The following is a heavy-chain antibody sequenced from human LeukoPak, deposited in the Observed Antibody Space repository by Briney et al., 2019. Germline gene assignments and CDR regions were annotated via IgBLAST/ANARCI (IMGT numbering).Heavy chain of an antibody. CDR1: GLRFRNYG. CDR3: ARDGSSRSSWYDA. CDR2: IYYDGSNQ. D-gene: IGHD6-13*01. J-gene: IGHJ5*02. Sequence: GGSLRLSCVVSGLRFRNYGMHWVRQAPGKGLEWVAVIYYDGSNQYYADSVKGRFTVSRDNAKNTLCLQMDSLRAEDTAVYYCARDGSSRSSWYDAWGQGTLVTVSS. V-gene: IGHV3-33*01.